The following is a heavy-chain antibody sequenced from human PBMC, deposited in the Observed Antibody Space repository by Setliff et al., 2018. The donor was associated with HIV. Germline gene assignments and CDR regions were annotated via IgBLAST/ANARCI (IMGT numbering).Heavy chain of an antibody. Sequence: NPGGSLRLSCAASGFTFSKTWMTWVRQAPGKGLEWVGRIKSNIDGGTRDYAAPVKGRFTISRDDSKNTVYLQMNSLKSEDSALYYCTTGGADWGQGTRVTVSS. V-gene: IGHV3-15*01. CDR2: IKSNIDGGTR. CDR1: GFTFSKTW. CDR3: TTGGAD. J-gene: IGHJ4*02. D-gene: IGHD3-16*01.